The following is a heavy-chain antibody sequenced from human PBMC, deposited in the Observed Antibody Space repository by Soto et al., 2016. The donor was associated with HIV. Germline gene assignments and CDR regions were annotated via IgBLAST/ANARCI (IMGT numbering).Heavy chain of an antibody. Sequence: EVQLVESGGGLVQPGGSLRLSCAASEFTVSSNYMSWVRQAPGKGLEWVSLIYSGGRTYYADSVKGRLTISRDSSKNTLYLQMNSLRAEDTAVYYCARDAGYSSGWGFDYWGQGTLVSVSS. CDR2: IYSGGRT. CDR3: ARDAGYSSGWGFDY. D-gene: IGHD6-19*01. J-gene: IGHJ4*02. V-gene: IGHV3-66*01. CDR1: EFTVSSNY.